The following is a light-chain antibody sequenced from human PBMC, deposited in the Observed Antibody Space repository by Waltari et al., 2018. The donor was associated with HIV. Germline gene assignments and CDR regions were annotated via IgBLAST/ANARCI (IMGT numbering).Light chain of an antibody. Sequence: DIVLTQSPGTLSLSPGKRATLSCRASQTVNSNYLAWYQQRPGQAPRLLIYGASSRATGIPDRFSGSGYGTDFTLTINRLEPEDFAVYYCQQYDSSPLTFGGGTRVEIK. J-gene: IGKJ4*01. CDR1: QTVNSNY. CDR2: GAS. V-gene: IGKV3-20*01. CDR3: QQYDSSPLT.